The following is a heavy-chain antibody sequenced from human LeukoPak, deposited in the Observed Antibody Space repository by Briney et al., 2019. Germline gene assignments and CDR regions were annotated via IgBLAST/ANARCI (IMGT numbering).Heavy chain of an antibody. D-gene: IGHD3-9*01. V-gene: IGHV3-30*04. Sequence: GGSLRLSCAASGFTFSSYAMHWVRQAPGKGLEWVAVISYDGSNKYYADSVKGRFTISRDNSKNTLYLQMNSLRAEDTAVYYCAKGPNYDILTGYLDYWGQGTLVTVSS. CDR3: AKGPNYDILTGYLDY. CDR1: GFTFSSYA. CDR2: ISYDGSNK. J-gene: IGHJ4*02.